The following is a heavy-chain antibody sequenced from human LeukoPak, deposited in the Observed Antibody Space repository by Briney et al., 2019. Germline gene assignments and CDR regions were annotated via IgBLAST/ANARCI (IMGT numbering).Heavy chain of an antibody. CDR3: AAALYSSTWKDDY. CDR2: IVVASGNT. D-gene: IGHD6-13*01. J-gene: IGHJ4*02. Sequence: SVKVSCKASGFTFSSSAMQWVRQARGQRLEWIGWIVVASGNTDYAQKFQERVTITRDMSTSTAYMELSSLRSEDTAVYYCAAALYSSTWKDDYWGQGTLVTVSS. CDR1: GFTFSSSA. V-gene: IGHV1-58*02.